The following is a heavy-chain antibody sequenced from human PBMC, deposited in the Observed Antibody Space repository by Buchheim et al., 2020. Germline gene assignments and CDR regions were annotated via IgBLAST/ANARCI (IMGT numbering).Heavy chain of an antibody. CDR1: GFTFSSYW. J-gene: IGHJ5*02. V-gene: IGHV3-74*01. CDR3: ARPYRSGWYPENWFDP. Sequence: EVRLVESGGGLVQPGGSLRLSCAASGFTFSSYWMHWVRQAPGKGLMWVSRIRSDGSSTSYADSVRGRFTISRDNAKNTVYLQMNSLRAEDTAVYYCARPYRSGWYPENWFDPWGQGTL. D-gene: IGHD6-19*01. CDR2: IRSDGSST.